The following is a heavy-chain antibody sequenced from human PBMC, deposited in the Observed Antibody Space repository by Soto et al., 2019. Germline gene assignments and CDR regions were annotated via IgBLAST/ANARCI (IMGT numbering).Heavy chain of an antibody. Sequence: SEILSLTCSVSGAALNSGNYYWSWIRQVPGKGLEWIGHIYVTGAVDYNPSLRDRITISQDTSERQFSLNLRLVTAADTAVYYCARLRIATNTYKWFDPWGQGTLVTVSS. CDR3: ARLRIATNTYKWFDP. V-gene: IGHV4-31*03. J-gene: IGHJ5*02. CDR2: IYVTGAV. D-gene: IGHD2-21*01. CDR1: GAALNSGNYY.